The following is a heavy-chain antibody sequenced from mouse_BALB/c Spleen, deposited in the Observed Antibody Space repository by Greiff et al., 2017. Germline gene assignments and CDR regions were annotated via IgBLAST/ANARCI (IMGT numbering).Heavy chain of an antibody. CDR2: INPDSSTI. J-gene: IGHJ3*01. D-gene: IGHD2-2*01. V-gene: IGHV4-1*02. Sequence: EVKLMESGGGLVQPGGSLKLSCAASGFDFSRYWMSWVRQAPGKGLEWIGEINPDSSTINYTPSLKDKFIISRDNAKNTLYLQMSKVRSEDTALYYCASFGYQAWFAYWGQGTLVTVSA. CDR3: ASFGYQAWFAY. CDR1: GFDFSRYW.